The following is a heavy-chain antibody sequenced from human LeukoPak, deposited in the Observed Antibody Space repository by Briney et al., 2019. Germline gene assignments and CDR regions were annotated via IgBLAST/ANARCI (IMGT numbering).Heavy chain of an antibody. CDR1: GGSFSGYY. Sequence: PSETLSLTCAVYGGSFSGYYWSWIRQPPGKGLEWIGEINHSGSTYCNPSLKSRVTISVDTSKNQFSLKLSSATAADTAVYYCARGAPYYYYYYMDVWGKGTTVTVSS. CDR3: ARGAPYYYYYYMDV. V-gene: IGHV4-34*01. CDR2: INHSGST. J-gene: IGHJ6*03.